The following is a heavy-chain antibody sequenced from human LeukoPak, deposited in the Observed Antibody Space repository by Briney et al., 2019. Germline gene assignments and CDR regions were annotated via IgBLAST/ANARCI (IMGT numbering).Heavy chain of an antibody. CDR2: IYHSGST. CDR1: GGSISGYY. J-gene: IGHJ4*02. Sequence: SETLSLTCTVSGGSISGYYWGWIRQPPGKGLEWIGSIYHSGSTYYNPSLKSRVTISVDTSKNQFSLKLSSVTAADTAVYYCAGQVDTAMVTMDYWGQGTLVTVSS. V-gene: IGHV4-38-2*02. CDR3: AGQVDTAMVTMDY. D-gene: IGHD5-18*01.